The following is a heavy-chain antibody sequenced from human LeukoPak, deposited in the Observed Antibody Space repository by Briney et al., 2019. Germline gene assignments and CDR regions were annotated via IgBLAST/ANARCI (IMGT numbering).Heavy chain of an antibody. D-gene: IGHD3-3*01. CDR1: GGSISSYY. J-gene: IGHJ6*02. Sequence: KPSETLSLTCTVSGGSISSYYWSWIRQPPGKGLEWIGYIYYSGSTNYNPSLKSRVTISVDTSKNQFSLKLSSVTAADTAVYYCARVGGTIFGVVIRDYYGMDVWGQGTTVTVSS. CDR3: ARVGGTIFGVVIRDYYGMDV. CDR2: IYYSGST. V-gene: IGHV4-59*01.